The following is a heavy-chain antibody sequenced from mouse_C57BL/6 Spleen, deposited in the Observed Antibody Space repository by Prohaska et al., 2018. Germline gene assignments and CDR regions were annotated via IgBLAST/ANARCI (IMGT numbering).Heavy chain of an antibody. CDR2: INPNNGGS. Sequence: LKISCKASGYTFTDYYMNWVKQSHGKSLEWIGDINPNNGGSSYNQKFKVKATLTVDKSSSTAYMELRSLTSEDSAVYYCARYGDDYWGQGTTLTVSS. CDR1: GYTFTDYY. D-gene: IGHD2-13*01. V-gene: IGHV1-26*01. J-gene: IGHJ2*01. CDR3: ARYGDDY.